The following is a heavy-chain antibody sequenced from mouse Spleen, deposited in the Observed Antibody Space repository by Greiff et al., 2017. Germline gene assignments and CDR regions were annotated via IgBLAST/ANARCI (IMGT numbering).Heavy chain of an antibody. CDR2: ISSGSSTI. Sequence: EVQRVESGGGLAKPGGSLKLSCAASGFTFSDYGMHWVRQAPEKGLEWVAYISSGSSTIYYADTVKGRFTISRDNAKNTLFLQMTSLRSEDTAMYYCARGGYRYYYAMDYWGQGTSVTVSS. J-gene: IGHJ4*01. D-gene: IGHD2-2*01. V-gene: IGHV5-17*01. CDR3: ARGGYRYYYAMDY. CDR1: GFTFSDYG.